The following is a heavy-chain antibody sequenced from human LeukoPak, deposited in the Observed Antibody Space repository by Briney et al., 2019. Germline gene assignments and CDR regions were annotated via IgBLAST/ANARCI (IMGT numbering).Heavy chain of an antibody. Sequence: GGSLRLSCAASGFTFSTYAMTWVRQAPGKGLEWVSGISTSGDRTYYADSVKGRFTISRDNSKNTLYLQMNGLRPEDTAVYYCTLGSLYSSNWYGDYWGQGTLVTVSS. CDR3: TLGSLYSSNWYGDY. J-gene: IGHJ4*02. V-gene: IGHV3-23*01. CDR2: ISTSGDRT. CDR1: GFTFSTYA. D-gene: IGHD6-13*01.